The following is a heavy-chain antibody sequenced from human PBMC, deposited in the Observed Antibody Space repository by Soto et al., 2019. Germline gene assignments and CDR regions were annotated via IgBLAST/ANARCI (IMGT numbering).Heavy chain of an antibody. V-gene: IGHV3-33*01. CDR2: IWYDGSNK. CDR1: GFTFSSYG. Sequence: PGGSLRLSCAASGFTFSSYGMHWVRQAPGKGLEWVAVIWYDGSNKYYADSVKGRFTISRDNSKNTLYLQMNSLRAEDTAVYYCARGGASSWYLVWWFDPWGQGTLVTVSS. D-gene: IGHD6-13*01. CDR3: ARGGASSWYLVWWFDP. J-gene: IGHJ5*02.